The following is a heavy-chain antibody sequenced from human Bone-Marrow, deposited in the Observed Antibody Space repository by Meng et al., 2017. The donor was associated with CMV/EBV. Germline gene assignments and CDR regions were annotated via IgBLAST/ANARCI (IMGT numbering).Heavy chain of an antibody. V-gene: IGHV3-33*06. D-gene: IGHD1-7*01. Sequence: GESLKISCAASGFTFSSYGMHWVRQAPGKGLEWVAVIWYDGSNKYYADSVKGRFTISRDNSKNTLYLQMNSLRAEDTAVYYCAKGPGLWNSNFDYWGQGTLVTVSS. CDR2: IWYDGSNK. J-gene: IGHJ4*02. CDR3: AKGPGLWNSNFDY. CDR1: GFTFSSYG.